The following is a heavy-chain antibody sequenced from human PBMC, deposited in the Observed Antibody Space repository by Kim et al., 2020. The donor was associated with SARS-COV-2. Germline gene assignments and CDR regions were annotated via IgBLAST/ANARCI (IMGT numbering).Heavy chain of an antibody. CDR3: ARNFGLGIMIGDV. Sequence: GGSLRLSCAASGFTFSTFAMHWVRQAPGKGLEWVAFIRAADSKMYYADSVKGRFTVSRDNSKNSLYLQMNSLRDEDTAIYYCARNFGLGIMIGDVWRGETMLSVPS. CDR2: IRAADSKM. V-gene: IGHV3-30*02. CDR1: GFTFSTFA. J-gene: IGHJ3*01. D-gene: IGHD3-10*01.